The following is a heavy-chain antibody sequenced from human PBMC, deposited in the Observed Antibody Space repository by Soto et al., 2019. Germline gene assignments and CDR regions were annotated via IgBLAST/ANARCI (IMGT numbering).Heavy chain of an antibody. V-gene: IGHV2-5*02. J-gene: IGHJ4*02. CDR2: IYWDDDH. CDR3: AREAYYSTYFDS. D-gene: IGHD3-10*01. Sequence: QITLKESGPTLVRPTQTLTLTCTFSGFSLSTNGVGVGWIRQSPGKALEWLALIYWDDDHRYIPSLKTRLTITKDTSKNQVVLTMTNLDPADTGTYYCAREAYYSTYFDSWGQGTLVTVSS. CDR1: GFSLSTNGVG.